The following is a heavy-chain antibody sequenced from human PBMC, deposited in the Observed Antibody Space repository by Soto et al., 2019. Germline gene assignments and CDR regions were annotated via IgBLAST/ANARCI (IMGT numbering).Heavy chain of an antibody. D-gene: IGHD3-3*01. V-gene: IGHV3-7*05. J-gene: IGHJ3*02. CDR1: GFMFASSW. CDR2: IRHDGSET. CDR3: ARDPYDGIFGAFDI. Sequence: EVQLVESGGTLVQPGGSLRLSCVASGFMFASSWMTWVRQAPGKGLEWVANIRHDGSETRDVVSVKGRCPISRDNAKSSLYLQIDSLRADDTAVYFCARDPYDGIFGAFDIWGQGTMVVVSS.